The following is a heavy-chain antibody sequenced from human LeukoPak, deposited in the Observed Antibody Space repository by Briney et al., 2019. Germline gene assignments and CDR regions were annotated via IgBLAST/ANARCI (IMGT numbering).Heavy chain of an antibody. J-gene: IGHJ4*02. CDR2: IWYDGSNE. CDR3: ARGGLTIAEATTSWYLDY. CDR1: GFTFSTYG. V-gene: IGHV3-33*01. D-gene: IGHD1-26*01. Sequence: GGSLRLSCAASGFTFSTYGMHWVRRAQGKGLEWVALIWYDGSNENYADSVKGRFTISRDNSRNTLSLQMNSLRGEDTAVYYCARGGLTIAEATTSWYLDYWGQGTLVTVSS.